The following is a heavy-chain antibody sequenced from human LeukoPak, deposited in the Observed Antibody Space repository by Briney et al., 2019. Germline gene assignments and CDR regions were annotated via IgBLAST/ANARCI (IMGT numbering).Heavy chain of an antibody. CDR3: ARGPSGWEAATLYYFDY. V-gene: IGHV3-21*01. Sequence: GGSLRLSCAASGFTFSSYSMNWVRQAPGKGLEWVSSISSSGSYIYYADSVKGRFTISRDNAKNSLYLQMNSLRAEDTAVYYCARGPSGWEAATLYYFDYWGQGTLVTVSS. CDR1: GFTFSSYS. D-gene: IGHD2-15*01. CDR2: ISSSGSYI. J-gene: IGHJ4*02.